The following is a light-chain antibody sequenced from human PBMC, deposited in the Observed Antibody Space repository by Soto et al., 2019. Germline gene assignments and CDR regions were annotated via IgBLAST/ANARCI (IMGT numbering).Light chain of an antibody. V-gene: IGLV2-14*01. CDR2: EVN. CDR3: QSYDISLHNYV. Sequence: QSVLTQPASVSGSPGQSITISCTGTSSDVGGYNYVSWYQQHPGKAPKLMIYEVNNRPSGVSHRFSGSKSGNTASLTISGLQAEDEADYYCQSYDISLHNYVFGTGTKLTVL. CDR1: SSDVGGYNY. J-gene: IGLJ1*01.